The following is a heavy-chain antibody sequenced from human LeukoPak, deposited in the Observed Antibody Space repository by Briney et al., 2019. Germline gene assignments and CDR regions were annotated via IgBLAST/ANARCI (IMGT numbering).Heavy chain of an antibody. J-gene: IGHJ4*02. CDR2: ISAYNGNT. D-gene: IGHD3-22*01. V-gene: IGHV1-18*01. CDR1: GYTFTSYG. CDR3: AREGINYYDSSGYYPY. Sequence: ASVKVSCKASGYTFTSYGISWVRQAPGQGLEWMGWISAYNGNTNYAQKFQGRVTMTRDMSTSTVYMELSSLRSEDTAVYYCAREGINYYDSSGYYPYWGQGTLVTVSS.